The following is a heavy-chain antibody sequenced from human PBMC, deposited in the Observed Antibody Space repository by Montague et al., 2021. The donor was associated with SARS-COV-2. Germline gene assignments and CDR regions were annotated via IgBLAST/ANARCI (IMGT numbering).Heavy chain of an antibody. CDR1: GFTFNNYG. CDR3: AKASEVFWLGQFARDAFDI. J-gene: IGHJ3*02. D-gene: IGHD3-10*01. CDR2: ISYEGSQK. Sequence: SLSLSCAASGFTFNNYGIHWVRQAPGKGLEWVAVISYEGSQKFFSDSVXGRFAISRDSAQRTVFLQMNSLRVDDTAVYHCAKASEVFWLGQFARDAFDIWGQGTTVVVSS. V-gene: IGHV3-30*18.